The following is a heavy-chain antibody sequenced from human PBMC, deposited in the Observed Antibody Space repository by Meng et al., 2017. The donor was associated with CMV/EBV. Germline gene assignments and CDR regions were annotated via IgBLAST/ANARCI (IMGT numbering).Heavy chain of an antibody. CDR2: IKQDGSEK. Sequence: GGSLRLSCAASGFTFSSYWMGWVRQAPGKGLEWVANIKQDGSEKYYVGSVKGRFTISRDNAKNSLYLQMNSLRAEDTAVYYCATDHTYYDFWSSHFIDYWGQGTLVTVSS. D-gene: IGHD3-3*01. CDR1: GFTFSSYW. J-gene: IGHJ4*02. V-gene: IGHV3-7*01. CDR3: ATDHTYYDFWSSHFIDY.